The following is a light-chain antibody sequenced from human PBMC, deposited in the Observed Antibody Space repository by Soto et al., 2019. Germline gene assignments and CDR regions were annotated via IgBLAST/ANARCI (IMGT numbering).Light chain of an antibody. CDR2: AAS. Sequence: DIRVTRSAFTLSASVAARVTITCRASQSISSWLAWYQQRPGKAPKLLIYAASSLQSGVPSRFSGSGSGTDFTLTISSLQPDDFATYYCQQYNTYPLTFGGGTKVDIK. CDR3: QQYNTYPLT. CDR1: QSISSW. V-gene: IGKV1-5*01. J-gene: IGKJ4*01.